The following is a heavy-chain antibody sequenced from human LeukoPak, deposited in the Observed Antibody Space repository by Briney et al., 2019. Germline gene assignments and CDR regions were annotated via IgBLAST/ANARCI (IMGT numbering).Heavy chain of an antibody. CDR2: IGTSGGAT. Sequence: PGGSLRLSCTASGLSLRRYAVTWVRQAPGEGLEWIARIGTSGGATYYADPAKGRFTISRDNAKDTVYLQLDRLRAEDTAIYYCAKDVGLYDSLGFGVEFYFDHWGQGTPVTVSS. CDR3: AKDVGLYDSLGFGVEFYFDH. J-gene: IGHJ4*02. CDR1: GLSLRRYA. D-gene: IGHD3-22*01. V-gene: IGHV3-23*01.